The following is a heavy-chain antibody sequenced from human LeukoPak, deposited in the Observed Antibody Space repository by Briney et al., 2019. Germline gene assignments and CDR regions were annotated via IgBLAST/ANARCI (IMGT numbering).Heavy chain of an antibody. CDR2: ISGSGSGGST. CDR3: AKSGYNRFDY. V-gene: IGHV3-23*01. CDR1: GFTFGSSA. D-gene: IGHD5-24*01. J-gene: IGHJ4*02. Sequence: GGFLRLSCAASGFTFGSSAMSWVRQAPGKGLEWVSSISGSGSGGSTYYADSVKGRFTISRDNSKNTLYLQMNSLRAEDTAVYYCAKSGYNRFDYWGQGTLVTVSS.